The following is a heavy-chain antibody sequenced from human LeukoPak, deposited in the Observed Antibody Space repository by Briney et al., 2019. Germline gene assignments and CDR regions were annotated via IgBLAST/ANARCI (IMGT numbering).Heavy chain of an antibody. D-gene: IGHD6-19*01. V-gene: IGHV3-73*01. CDR2: IRSKANSYAT. CDR3: AKDPGIAVGPYYFDY. J-gene: IGHJ4*02. Sequence: GGSLRLSCAASGFTFSGSAMHWVRQASGKGLEWVGRIRSKANSYATAYAASVKGRFTISRDDSKNTAYLQMNSLRAEDTAVYYCAKDPGIAVGPYYFDYWGQGTLVTVSS. CDR1: GFTFSGSA.